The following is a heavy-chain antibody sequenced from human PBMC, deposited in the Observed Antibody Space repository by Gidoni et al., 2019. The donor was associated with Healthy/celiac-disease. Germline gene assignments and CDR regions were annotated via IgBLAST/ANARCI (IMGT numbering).Heavy chain of an antibody. Sequence: EVQLVESGGGLVTPGGSLRLSCAASGFTFRSYSMNWVRQAPGKGLEWVSSISSSSSYIYYADSVKGRFTISRDNAKNSLYLQMNSLRAEDTAVYYCARARDIVVVPAAPDYWGQGTLVTVSS. V-gene: IGHV3-21*01. J-gene: IGHJ4*02. CDR2: ISSSSSYI. CDR1: GFTFRSYS. D-gene: IGHD2-2*01. CDR3: ARARDIVVVPAAPDY.